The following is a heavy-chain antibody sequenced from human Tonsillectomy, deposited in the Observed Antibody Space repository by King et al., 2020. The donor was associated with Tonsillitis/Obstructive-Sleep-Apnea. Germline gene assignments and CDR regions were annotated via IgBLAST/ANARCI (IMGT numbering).Heavy chain of an antibody. CDR3: ARSCSSNNCFGYYFDY. CDR2: IYPDDSDT. Sequence: GQLVQYGAEVKKPGESLKISCKGSGYSFTNYWIGWVRQMPGKGLEWMGIIYPDDSDTRYSPSFQGQVTISADKSTSTAYLQWSSLKASDTAMYYCARSCSSNNCFGYYFDYWGQGTLVTVSS. V-gene: IGHV5-51*01. D-gene: IGHD2-2*01. J-gene: IGHJ4*02. CDR1: GYSFTNYW.